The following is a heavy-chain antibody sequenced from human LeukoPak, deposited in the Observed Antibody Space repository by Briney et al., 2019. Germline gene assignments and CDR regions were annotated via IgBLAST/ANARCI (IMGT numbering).Heavy chain of an antibody. V-gene: IGHV3-49*04. D-gene: IGHD5-18*01. CDR1: GFTFGDYA. J-gene: IGHJ4*02. CDR2: IRSKAYGGTT. CDR3: TSSGYSYGYYFDY. Sequence: PGRSLRLSCTASGFTFGDYAMSGVRQAPGKGREGGGFIRSKAYGGTTEYAASVKGRFTISRDDSKSIAYLQMNSLKTEDTAVYYCTSSGYSYGYYFDYWGQGTLVTVSS.